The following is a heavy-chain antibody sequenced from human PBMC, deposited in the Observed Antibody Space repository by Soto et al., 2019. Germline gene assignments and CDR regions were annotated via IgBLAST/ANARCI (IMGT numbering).Heavy chain of an antibody. CDR2: LSNDGTNK. CDR3: AKVLLTYTSGWYHPHFDY. Sequence: GGSLRLSCAASGFTFSSYVMHWVRQAPGKGLEWVAVLSNDGTNKDYADSVRGRFTISRDNAKNTLYLQMNSLRAEDTAVYYCAKVLLTYTSGWYHPHFDYWGQGALVTVSS. V-gene: IGHV3-30*18. CDR1: GFTFSSYV. J-gene: IGHJ4*02. D-gene: IGHD6-19*01.